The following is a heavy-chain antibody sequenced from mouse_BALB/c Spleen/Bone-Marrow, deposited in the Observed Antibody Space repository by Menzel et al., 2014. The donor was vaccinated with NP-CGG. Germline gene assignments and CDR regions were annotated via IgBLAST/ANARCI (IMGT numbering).Heavy chain of an antibody. CDR2: ISTGAGYI. V-gene: IGHV5-6*01. Sequence: EVKVVESGGDLVRPGGSLKLSCAASGFTFSSYGMSWVRQTPDKRLEWVATISTGAGYIYYPASVKGRFTISRDNAKKTPYLQMSRLKSEDTAMYYWERQRHGNAVSYHAMDYWGQGTAVTASS. CDR1: GFTFSSYG. D-gene: IGHD4-1*01. CDR3: ERQRHGNAVSYHAMDY. J-gene: IGHJ4*01.